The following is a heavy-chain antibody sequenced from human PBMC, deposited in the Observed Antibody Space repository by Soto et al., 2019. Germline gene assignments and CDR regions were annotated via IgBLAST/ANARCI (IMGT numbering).Heavy chain of an antibody. J-gene: IGHJ4*02. CDR2: IGPESGAT. V-gene: IGHV1-2*02. D-gene: IGHD1-26*01. Sequence: ASVKVSCKTSGYTFSGHYIHWVRQAPQQGPEWMGEIGPESGATRYAEKFRGRVTMTMDTSITTVYMELRNLSPDDAAVYYCGRGRSGQIVIFYWGQGTPVTVSS. CDR3: GRGRSGQIVIFY. CDR1: GYTFSGHY.